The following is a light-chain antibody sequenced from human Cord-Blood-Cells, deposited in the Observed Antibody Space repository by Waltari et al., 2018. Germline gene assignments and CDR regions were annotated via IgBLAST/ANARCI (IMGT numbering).Light chain of an antibody. CDR2: AAS. J-gene: IGKJ3*01. CDR3: QQSYSTLIFT. V-gene: IGKV1-39*01. CDR1: QSISSY. Sequence: DIQMTQSPSSLSASVGDRVTITCRASQSISSYLNWYQQKPGKAPKLLIYAASSLQSGVLSRFSGSGSGSDFTLTISSLQPEDFATYYCQQSYSTLIFTFGPGTKVDIK.